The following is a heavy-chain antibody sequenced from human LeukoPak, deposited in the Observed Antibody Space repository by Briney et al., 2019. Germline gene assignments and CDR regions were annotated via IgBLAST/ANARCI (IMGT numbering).Heavy chain of an antibody. CDR3: ARGHSVYFDY. CDR2: ISSSGSTI. CDR1: GFTFSSYE. V-gene: IGHV3-48*03. Sequence: GGSLRLSCAASGFTFSSYEMNWVRQAPGKGLEWVSYISSSGSTIYYADSVKGRFTISRDNATNSLYLQINSLRAEDTAVYYCARGHSVYFDYWGQGTLVTDSS. D-gene: IGHD3-10*01. J-gene: IGHJ4*02.